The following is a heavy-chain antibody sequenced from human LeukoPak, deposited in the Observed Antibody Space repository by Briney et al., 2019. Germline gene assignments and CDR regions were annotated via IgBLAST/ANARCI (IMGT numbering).Heavy chain of an antibody. D-gene: IGHD3-22*01. Sequence: SETLSLTCAVYGGSFSGYYWSWIRQPPGKGLEWIGEINHSGSTNYNPSLKSRVTISVDTSKNQFSLELSSVTAADTAVYYCARGGDYYDSSGYYHFDYWGQGTLVTVSS. CDR2: INHSGST. CDR1: GGSFSGYY. J-gene: IGHJ4*02. CDR3: ARGGDYYDSSGYYHFDY. V-gene: IGHV4-34*01.